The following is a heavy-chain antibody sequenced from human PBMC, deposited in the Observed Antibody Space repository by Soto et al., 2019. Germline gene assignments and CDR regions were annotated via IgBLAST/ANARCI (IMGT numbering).Heavy chain of an antibody. D-gene: IGHD3-10*01. CDR2: IYYSGST. CDR1: GGSISSYY. V-gene: IGHV4-59*01. J-gene: IGHJ4*02. CDR3: ARGRGVLLWFGESEYYFDY. Sequence: PSETLSLTCTVSGGSISSYYWSWIRQPPGKGLEWIGYIYYSGSTNYNPSLKSRVTISVDTSKNQFSLKLSSVTAADTAVYYCARGRGVLLWFGESEYYFDYWGQGTLVTVSS.